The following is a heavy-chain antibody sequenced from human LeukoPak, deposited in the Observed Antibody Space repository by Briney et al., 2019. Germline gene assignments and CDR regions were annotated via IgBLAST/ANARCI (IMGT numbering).Heavy chain of an antibody. CDR2: ISSSGSSI. V-gene: IGHV3-48*03. Sequence: PGGSLRLSCSDSGFAFSSYEMNWVRQAPGKGLEWVSYISSSGSSIYYADSVKGRFTISRDNAKNSLYLQMNSLRAEDTAVYYCAREGALTVTKDAFDIWGQGTMVTVSS. CDR1: GFAFSSYE. D-gene: IGHD4-17*01. CDR3: AREGALTVTKDAFDI. J-gene: IGHJ3*02.